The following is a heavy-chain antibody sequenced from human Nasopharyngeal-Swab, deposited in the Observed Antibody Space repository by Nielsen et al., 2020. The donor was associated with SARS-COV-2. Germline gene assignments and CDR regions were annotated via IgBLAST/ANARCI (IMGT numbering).Heavy chain of an antibody. J-gene: IGHJ6*02. CDR1: VGSFSGYY. V-gene: IGHV4-34*01. D-gene: IGHD3-10*01. CDR3: ARAPDYGSGSYYFLSQYYYCGMDV. Sequence: SETLSLTCVVYVGSFSGYYWSWIRQPPAKGLEWIGEINHSGSANYNPSLKSRVTISIDTSKNQFSLKLRSVTAADTAVYYCARAPDYGSGSYYFLSQYYYCGMDVWGQGTTVTVSS. CDR2: INHSGSA.